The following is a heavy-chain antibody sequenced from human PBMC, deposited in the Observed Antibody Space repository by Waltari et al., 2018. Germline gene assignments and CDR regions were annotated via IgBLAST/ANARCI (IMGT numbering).Heavy chain of an antibody. V-gene: IGHV1-2*04. CDR3: ARGRIAARPGAAFDI. J-gene: IGHJ3*02. Sequence: QVQLVQSGAEVKKPGASVKVSCKASGYTFTGYYMHWGRQAPGQGLEWMGWINPNSGGTNYAQKFQGWVTMTRDTSISTAYMELSRLRSDDTAVYYCARGRIAARPGAAFDIWGQGTMVTVSS. D-gene: IGHD6-6*01. CDR2: INPNSGGT. CDR1: GYTFTGYY.